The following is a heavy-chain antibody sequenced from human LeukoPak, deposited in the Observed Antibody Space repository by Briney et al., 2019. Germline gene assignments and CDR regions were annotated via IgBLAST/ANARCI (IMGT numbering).Heavy chain of an antibody. D-gene: IGHD1-26*01. CDR3: ASLGATFY. V-gene: IGHV4-39*07. CDR1: GGSISSSSYY. J-gene: IGHJ4*02. Sequence: PSETLSLTCTVSGGSISSSSYYWGWIRQPPGKGLEWIGSIYYSGSTYYNPSLKSRVTISVDTSKNQFSLELSSVTAADTAVYYCASLGATFYWGQGTLVTVSS. CDR2: IYYSGST.